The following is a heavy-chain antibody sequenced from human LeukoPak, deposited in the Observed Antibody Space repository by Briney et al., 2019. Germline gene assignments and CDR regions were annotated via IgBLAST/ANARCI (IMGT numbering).Heavy chain of an antibody. V-gene: IGHV3-9*01. CDR2: ILRNSGSI. D-gene: IGHD6-13*01. J-gene: IGHJ4*02. Sequence: PGGSLRLSCAASGFTFDDYAMHWVRQAPGKGLEWVSGILRNSGSIGYADSVKGRFTISRDDAKNSLYLQMNSLRAEDTALYYCXKDXGRDTAAAYYWGQGTLVSVSS. CDR1: GFTFDDYA. CDR3: XKDXGRDTAAAYY.